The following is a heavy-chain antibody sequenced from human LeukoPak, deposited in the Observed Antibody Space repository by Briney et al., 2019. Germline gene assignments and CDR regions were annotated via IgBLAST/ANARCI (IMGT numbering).Heavy chain of an antibody. CDR2: IIPIFGTA. V-gene: IGHV1-69*06. CDR3: ARDNSIGGRGWWFDP. J-gene: IGHJ5*02. CDR1: GGTFSTYS. D-gene: IGHD4-23*01. Sequence: ASVKVSCKASGGTFSTYSISWVRQAPGQGLEWMGGIIPIFGTANYAQKFQGRVTITADKSTSIAYMELSSLRSEDTAVYYCARDNSIGGRGWWFDPWGQGTLVTVSS.